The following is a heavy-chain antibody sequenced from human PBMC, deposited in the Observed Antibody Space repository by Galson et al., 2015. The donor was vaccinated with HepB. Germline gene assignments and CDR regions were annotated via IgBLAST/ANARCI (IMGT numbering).Heavy chain of an antibody. V-gene: IGHV1-18*04. J-gene: IGHJ4*02. CDR3: VRDRLHSFDY. CDR2: ISTRSGNT. Sequence: KVSCKASGYTFTSNGISWVRQAPGQGLEWMGWISTRSGNTNYAQRLRGRVTMTTDTSTSTAYMELRRLRSDDTAMYYCVRDRLHSFDYWGQGTLVTVSS. CDR1: GYTFTSNG.